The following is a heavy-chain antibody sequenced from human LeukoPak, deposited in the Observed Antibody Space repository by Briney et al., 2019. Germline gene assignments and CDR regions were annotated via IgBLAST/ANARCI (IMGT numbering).Heavy chain of an antibody. J-gene: IGHJ6*03. V-gene: IGHV3-23*01. CDR1: GFTFSSYA. Sequence: GGSLRLSCAASGFTFSSYAMSWVRQAPGKGLEWVSATSGSGGSTYYADSVKGRFTISRDNAKNSLYLQMNSLRAEDTAVYYCARDCSSTSCYLYYYYYYYMDVWGKGTTVTVSS. CDR3: ARDCSSTSCYLYYYYYYYMDV. D-gene: IGHD2-2*01. CDR2: TSGSGGST.